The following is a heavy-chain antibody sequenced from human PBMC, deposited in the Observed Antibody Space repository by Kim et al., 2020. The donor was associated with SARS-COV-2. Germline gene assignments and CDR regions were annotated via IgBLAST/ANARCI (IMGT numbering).Heavy chain of an antibody. Sequence: ASVKVSCKASGYTFSGYNIHWVRQAPGQGLEWMGRISPNTGGTDYALKFQGRVTMTRDTSISTTNMELSRVTSEDTAVYYCARDKAVGAFDYWGQGTLVTVSS. CDR3: ARDKAVGAFDY. CDR2: ISPNTGGT. J-gene: IGHJ4*02. D-gene: IGHD6-19*01. V-gene: IGHV1-2*06. CDR1: GYTFSGYN.